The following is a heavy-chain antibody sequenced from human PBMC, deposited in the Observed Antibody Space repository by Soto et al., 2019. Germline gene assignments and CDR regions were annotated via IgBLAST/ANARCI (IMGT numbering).Heavy chain of an antibody. V-gene: IGHV5-10-1*01. D-gene: IGHD3-22*01. CDR3: ARQIYDSDTGPNFQYYFDS. CDR2: IDPSDSQT. CDR1: GYQFTNYW. J-gene: IGHJ4*02. Sequence: GESLKISCEGSGYQFTNYWINWVRQMPGKGLEWMGRIDPSDSQTYYSPSFRGHVTISVTKSITTVFLQWSSLRASDTAMYYCARQIYDSDTGPNFQYYFDSWGQGTPVTVSS.